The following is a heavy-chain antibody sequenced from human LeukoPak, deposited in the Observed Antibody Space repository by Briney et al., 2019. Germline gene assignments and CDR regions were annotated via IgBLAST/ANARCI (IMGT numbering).Heavy chain of an antibody. J-gene: IGHJ6*03. Sequence: SETLSLTCTVSGGSISSYYWSWIRQPPGKGLEWIGYIYYSGGTNYNPALKSRVTISVDTSKNQFSLKLSSVTAADTGVYYCARVRAYYYMDVWGKGTTVTVSS. D-gene: IGHD4/OR15-4a*01. V-gene: IGHV4-59*01. CDR1: GGSISSYY. CDR2: IYYSGGT. CDR3: ARVRAYYYMDV.